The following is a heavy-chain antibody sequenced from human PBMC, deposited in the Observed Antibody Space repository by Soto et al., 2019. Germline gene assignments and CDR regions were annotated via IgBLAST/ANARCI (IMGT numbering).Heavy chain of an antibody. D-gene: IGHD5-12*01. Sequence: SETLSLTCDVYGGSFSRYYWNWIRQPPGKELEWLGEINHSGSTNYNPSLESRVTISLDTSKTQFSLKLTSVTAADTAVYYCARGEGRLVGTWFDPWGQGTLVTVSS. J-gene: IGHJ5*02. V-gene: IGHV4-34*01. CDR2: INHSGST. CDR1: GGSFSRYY. CDR3: ARGEGRLVGTWFDP.